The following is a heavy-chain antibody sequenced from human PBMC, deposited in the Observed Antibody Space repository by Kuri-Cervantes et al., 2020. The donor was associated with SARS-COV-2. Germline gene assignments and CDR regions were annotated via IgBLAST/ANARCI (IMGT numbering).Heavy chain of an antibody. J-gene: IGHJ5*02. Sequence: SETLSLTCTVSGGSISSSSYYWGWIRQPPGKGLEWIGSIYYSGSTYYNPSLKSRVTISVDTSKNQFSLKLSSVTAADTAVYYCARTITIFAGVDPWGQGTLVTVSS. CDR2: IYYSGST. CDR1: GGSISSSSYY. CDR3: ARTITIFAGVDP. V-gene: IGHV4-39*01. D-gene: IGHD3-3*01.